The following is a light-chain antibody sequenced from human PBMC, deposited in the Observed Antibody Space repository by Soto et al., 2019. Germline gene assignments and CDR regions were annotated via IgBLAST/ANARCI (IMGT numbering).Light chain of an antibody. J-gene: IGKJ5*01. CDR1: QSVSRN. V-gene: IGKV3-15*01. CDR3: QQYSNWPT. CDR2: GAS. Sequence: LVLTQSPATLSVSPGERASLSCRASQSVSRNLAWYQQRPDKAPRLLISGASTRATGIAARLSRSGSGREFTLTIRSLQSEYSALYYCQQYSNWPTFGQGTRLEI.